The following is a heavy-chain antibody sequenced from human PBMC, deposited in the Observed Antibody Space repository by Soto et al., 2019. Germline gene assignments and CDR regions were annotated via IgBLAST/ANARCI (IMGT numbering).Heavy chain of an antibody. V-gene: IGHV3-20*04. CDR1: GITFDDYG. CDR3: ATFSEVMVPGYNGIEV. J-gene: IGHJ6*01. D-gene: IGHD3-10*01. Sequence: GGSLRLSCAASGITFDDYGMSRVRQAPGKGLEWVSGINWNGGSTGYADSVKGRFTISRDNAKNSLYLQMNSLRAEDTALYYCATFSEVMVPGYNGIEVWGQRTTGTVST. CDR2: INWNGGST.